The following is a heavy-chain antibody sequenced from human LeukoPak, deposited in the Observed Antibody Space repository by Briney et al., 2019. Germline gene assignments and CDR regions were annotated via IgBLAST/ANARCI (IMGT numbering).Heavy chain of an antibody. Sequence: TLSLTCTVSGGSISSGDYYWSWIRQPPGKGLEWIGYIYYSGSTYYNPSLKSRVTISVDTSKNQFSLKLSSVTAADTAVYYCATLLRGSDNLDYWGQGTLVTVSS. CDR1: GGSISSGDYY. D-gene: IGHD2-15*01. CDR2: IYYSGST. J-gene: IGHJ4*02. V-gene: IGHV4-30-4*01. CDR3: ATLLRGSDNLDY.